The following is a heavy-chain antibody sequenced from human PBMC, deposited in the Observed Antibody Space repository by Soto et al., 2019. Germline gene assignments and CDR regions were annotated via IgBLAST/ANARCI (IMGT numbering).Heavy chain of an antibody. Sequence: GGSLRLSCAASGFTFSSYSMNWVRQAPGKGLEWVSYISSSSSTIYYADSVKGRFTISRDNAKNSLYLQMNSLRAEDTAVYYCARTQQLKEGDDAFDIWGQGTMVTVSS. CDR1: GFTFSSYS. D-gene: IGHD6-13*01. CDR3: ARTQQLKEGDDAFDI. J-gene: IGHJ3*02. CDR2: ISSSSSTI. V-gene: IGHV3-48*01.